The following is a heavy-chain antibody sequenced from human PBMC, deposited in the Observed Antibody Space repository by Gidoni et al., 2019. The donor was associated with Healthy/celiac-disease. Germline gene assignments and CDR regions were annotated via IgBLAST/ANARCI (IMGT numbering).Heavy chain of an antibody. D-gene: IGHD5-12*01. Sequence: QVQLVASGGGVVQPGRSLRLSCAASGFPFSSYTMHWVRQAPGKGLEWVAVISYDGSNKYYADSVKGRFTISRDNSKKTLYLQMNSLRAEDTAVYYCARVSHIVATIGPSDFDYWGQGTLVTVSS. V-gene: IGHV3-30-3*01. CDR2: ISYDGSNK. CDR3: ARVSHIVATIGPSDFDY. CDR1: GFPFSSYT. J-gene: IGHJ4*02.